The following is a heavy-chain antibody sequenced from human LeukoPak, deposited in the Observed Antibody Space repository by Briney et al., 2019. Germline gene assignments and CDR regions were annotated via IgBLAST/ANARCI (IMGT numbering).Heavy chain of an antibody. D-gene: IGHD6-19*01. J-gene: IGHJ3*02. Sequence: ASVKVSCKASGYTFTGYYMHWVRQAPGQGLEWMGWINPNSGGTDYAQKFQGRVTITRNTSISTAYMELTSLTSEDTAVYYCARKKYTSGWYYAFDIWGQGTMVTVSS. CDR2: INPNSGGT. CDR1: GYTFTGYY. V-gene: IGHV1-2*02. CDR3: ARKKYTSGWYYAFDI.